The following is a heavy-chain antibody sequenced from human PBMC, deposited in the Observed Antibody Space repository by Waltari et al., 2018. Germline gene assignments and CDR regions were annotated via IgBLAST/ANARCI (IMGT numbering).Heavy chain of an antibody. CDR3: ARPPHLQKTTPYYYYGMDV. CDR2: INHSGST. D-gene: IGHD1-7*01. CDR1: GGSFSGYY. V-gene: IGHV4-34*01. J-gene: IGHJ6*02. Sequence: QVQLQPWGAGLLKPAETLSITCAVYGGSFSGYYWSWIRQPPATRLEWIGEINHSGSTKYNTSLKSRVTISVDTSKNQLSLKLSSVTAADTAVYYCARPPHLQKTTPYYYYGMDVWCQGTTVTVSS.